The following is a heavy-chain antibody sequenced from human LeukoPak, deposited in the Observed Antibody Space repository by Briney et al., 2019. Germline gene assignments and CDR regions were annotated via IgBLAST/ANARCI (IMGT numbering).Heavy chain of an antibody. CDR2: ISYDGSNK. J-gene: IGHJ4*02. D-gene: IGHD3-10*01. Sequence: GGSLRLSCAASGFTFSSYAMHWVRQAPGKGLEWVAVISYDGSNKYYADSVKGRFTISRDNSKNTLYLQMNSLRAEDTAVYYCARDPHYYGSGSLLAELDYWGQGTLVTVSS. CDR1: GFTFSSYA. V-gene: IGHV3-30*04. CDR3: ARDPHYYGSGSLLAELDY.